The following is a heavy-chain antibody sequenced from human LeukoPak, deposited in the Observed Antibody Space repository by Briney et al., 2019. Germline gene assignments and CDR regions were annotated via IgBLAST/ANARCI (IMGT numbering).Heavy chain of an antibody. Sequence: GSLRLSCAASGFTFSNAWMNWVRPAPGKGLEWVGRIKSKTDGGTTDYAAPVKGRFTISRDDSKNTLYLQMNSLKTEDTAVYYCTTLGYSGYDSYYYYGMDVWGQGTTVTVSS. CDR2: IKSKTDGGTT. CDR1: GFTFSNAW. CDR3: TTLGYSGYDSYYYYGMDV. V-gene: IGHV3-15*07. D-gene: IGHD5-12*01. J-gene: IGHJ6*02.